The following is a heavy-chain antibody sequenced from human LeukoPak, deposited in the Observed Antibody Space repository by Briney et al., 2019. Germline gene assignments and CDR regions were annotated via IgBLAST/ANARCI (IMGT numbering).Heavy chain of an antibody. CDR3: SKVKEASERLTMVRGVIIQTAGLYYMDV. Sequence: ASVKLSCKASGYTFTSYRISWVRQAPAQGLEWMGCISAYNGNTNYAQKLHGRVTMTTDTSTSTAYMDLKSLRSDHTAVDHFSKVKEASERLTMVRGVIIQTAGLYYMDVWRKGPTVPVSS. CDR2: ISAYNGNT. J-gene: IGHJ6*03. CDR1: GYTFTSYR. D-gene: IGHD3-10*01. V-gene: IGHV1-18*01.